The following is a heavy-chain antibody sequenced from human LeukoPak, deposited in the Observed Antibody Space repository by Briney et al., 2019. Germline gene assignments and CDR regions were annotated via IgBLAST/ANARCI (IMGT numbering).Heavy chain of an antibody. J-gene: IGHJ5*02. CDR1: GFNYSDYA. Sequence: GGSVRLSCVASGFNYSDYAMNWVRQAPGKGLEWVSGIIDSGGTTQYADSVKGRCAISRDNSKNTLSLQMSHLRHEDTARYYCAKDRYSNYANWFDPWGQGTQVTVFS. V-gene: IGHV3-23*01. CDR2: IIDSGGTT. CDR3: AKDRYSNYANWFDP. D-gene: IGHD4-11*01.